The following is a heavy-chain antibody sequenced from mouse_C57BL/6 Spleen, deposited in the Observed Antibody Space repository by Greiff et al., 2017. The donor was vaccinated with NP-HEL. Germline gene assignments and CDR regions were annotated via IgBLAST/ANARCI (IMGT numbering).Heavy chain of an antibody. Sequence: VQLQQSGAELVRPGTSVKVSCKASGYAFTNYLIEWVKQRPGQGLEWIGVINPGSGGTNYNEKFKGKATLTADKSSSTAYMQLSSLTSEDSAVYFCGYGNYRAMDYWGQGTSVTVSS. J-gene: IGHJ4*01. CDR2: INPGSGGT. CDR3: GYGNYRAMDY. D-gene: IGHD2-1*01. CDR1: GYAFTNYL. V-gene: IGHV1-54*01.